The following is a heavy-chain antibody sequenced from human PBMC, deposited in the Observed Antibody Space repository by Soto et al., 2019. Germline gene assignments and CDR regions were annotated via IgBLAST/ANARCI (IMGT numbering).Heavy chain of an antibody. CDR2: INAGNGNT. CDR1: GYTFTSYA. J-gene: IGHJ3*02. V-gene: IGHV1-3*05. D-gene: IGHD5-12*01. CDR3: ASKAPGSVDDAFDI. Sequence: QVQLVQSGAEEKKPGASVKVSCKASGYTFTSYAMHWVRQAPGQRLEWMGWINAGNGNTKYSQKFRGRVTITRDTSASTAYMELSSLRSEDTAVYYCASKAPGSVDDAFDIWGQGTMVTVSS.